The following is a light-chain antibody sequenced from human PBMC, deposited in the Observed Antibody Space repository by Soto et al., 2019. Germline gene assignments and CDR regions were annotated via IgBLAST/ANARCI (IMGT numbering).Light chain of an antibody. CDR2: GAS. CDR1: QSVVSTY. Sequence: EIVLTHSPGTLSLSPGERATLSCRASQSVVSTYLAWYQQKPGQAPRLLISGASDRATGIPDRFSGSGSGTDFTLTISRLEPEDFAVYYCQQYDNLPLTFGGGTEV. CDR3: QQYDNLPLT. V-gene: IGKV3-20*01. J-gene: IGKJ4*01.